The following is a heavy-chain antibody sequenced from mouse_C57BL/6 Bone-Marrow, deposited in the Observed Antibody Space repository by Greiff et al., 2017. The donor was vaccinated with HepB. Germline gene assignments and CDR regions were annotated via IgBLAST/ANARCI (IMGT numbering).Heavy chain of an antibody. CDR2: IDPENGDT. D-gene: IGHD2-3*01. J-gene: IGHJ2*01. CDR3: TTGDGYSYYFDY. CDR1: GFNIKDDY. V-gene: IGHV14-4*01. Sequence: VQLQQSGAELVRPGASVKLSCTASGFNIKDDYMHWVMQRPEQGLEWIGWIDPENGDTEYASKFQGKATITADTSSKTAYLQLSSLTSEDTAVYYCTTGDGYSYYFDYWGQGTTLTVSS.